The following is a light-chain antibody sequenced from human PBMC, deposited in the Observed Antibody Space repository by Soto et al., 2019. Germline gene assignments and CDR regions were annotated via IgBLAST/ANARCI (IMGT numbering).Light chain of an antibody. J-gene: IGKJ2*01. V-gene: IGKV3-20*01. Sequence: EIVLTQSPGTLSLSPGERATLSCRASQSVNGNYLTWYQQKPGKAPRLLIYGASSRATGIPDRFSGSGSGTDFTLTISRLEPEDFAVYYCQQYGSSFRYTFGQGTKLEIK. CDR3: QQYGSSFRYT. CDR2: GAS. CDR1: QSVNGNY.